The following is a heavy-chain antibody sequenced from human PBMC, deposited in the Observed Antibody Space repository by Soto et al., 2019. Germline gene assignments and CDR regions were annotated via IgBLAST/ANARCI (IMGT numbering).Heavy chain of an antibody. CDR3: ALDASDDSLSGGYYPSRNGMDV. Sequence: QVQVVVSGGGVVQPGRSLRLSCAASGFTFSSFGMHWVRQAPGKGLEWVSHIGYDGSKKSYGDSVKGRFTISRDNSRNTVYLEMIRLSAEGTAVYYCALDASDDSLSGGYYPSRNGMDVWGQGTLVTVSS. J-gene: IGHJ6*02. CDR1: GFTFSSFG. V-gene: IGHV3-33*01. D-gene: IGHD3-22*01. CDR2: IGYDGSKK.